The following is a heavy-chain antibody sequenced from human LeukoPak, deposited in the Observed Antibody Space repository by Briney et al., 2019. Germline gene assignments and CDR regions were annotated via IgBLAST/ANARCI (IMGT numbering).Heavy chain of an antibody. CDR2: INSDGSSL. CDR3: ARSRYTGSHFDY. Sequence: GGSLRLSCAASGFTLSSYWVQWVRQAPGKGLVWISRINSDGSSLSYADSVKGRFTISRDNAKNTVYLQMNSLRAEDTAVYYCARSRYTGSHFDYWGQGTLVTVFS. J-gene: IGHJ4*02. CDR1: GFTLSSYW. V-gene: IGHV3-74*01. D-gene: IGHD1-26*01.